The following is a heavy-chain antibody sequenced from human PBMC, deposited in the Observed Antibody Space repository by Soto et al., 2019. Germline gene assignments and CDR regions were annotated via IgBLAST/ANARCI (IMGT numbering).Heavy chain of an antibody. CDR1: GGSFSGYY. V-gene: IGHV4-34*01. J-gene: IGHJ4*02. Sequence: PSETLSLTCAVYGGSFSGYYSSWIRQPPGKGLEWIGEIYHSGSTNYNPSLKSRVTISVDTSKNQFSLRLTSVTAADTAVYYCATHPPYGPLDHWGQGTLVTVSS. CDR2: IYHSGST. D-gene: IGHD4-17*01. CDR3: ATHPPYGPLDH.